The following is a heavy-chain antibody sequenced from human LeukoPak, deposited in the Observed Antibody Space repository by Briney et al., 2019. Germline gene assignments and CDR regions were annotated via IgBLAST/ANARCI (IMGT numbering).Heavy chain of an antibody. J-gene: IGHJ4*02. CDR2: IIPIFGTA. D-gene: IGHD3-22*01. CDR1: GGTFSSYA. Sequence: ASVKVSCKASGGTFSSYAISWVRQAPGQGLEWVGGIIPIFGTANYAQKFQGRVTITADESTSTAYMELSSLRSEDTAVYYCARGRDYDSSGYYDYWGQGTLVTVSS. V-gene: IGHV1-69*13. CDR3: ARGRDYDSSGYYDY.